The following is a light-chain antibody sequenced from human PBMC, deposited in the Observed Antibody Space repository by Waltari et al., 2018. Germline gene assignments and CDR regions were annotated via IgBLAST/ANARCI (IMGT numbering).Light chain of an antibody. Sequence: DIVMTQTPLSLPVTPGEPASISCRSSQRLVASDDGNPYLYWYLQKPWQSPHLLIYTLSYRASGVPDRFSVSGSGTDFTLEITRVEAEDVGIYYCMQRIEFPYTFGQGTKLEIK. CDR1: QRLVASDDGNPY. CDR2: TLS. V-gene: IGKV2-40*01. J-gene: IGKJ2*01. CDR3: MQRIEFPYT.